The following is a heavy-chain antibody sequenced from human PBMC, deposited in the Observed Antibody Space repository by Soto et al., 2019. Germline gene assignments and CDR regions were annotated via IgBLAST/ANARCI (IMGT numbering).Heavy chain of an antibody. D-gene: IGHD5-18*01. Sequence: QVQMLQSGAEVKKPGASVKVSCKASGDTFTSFHINWERQATGQRFEWMGWMNPNSGNLGFAQKFQGRVTMTRNTSITTAYIELSSLRSEDTAMYYCATVRGTVDTAIRFDSECQGALVTVSS. CDR3: ATVRGTVDTAIRFDS. CDR1: GDTFTSFH. V-gene: IGHV1-8*01. J-gene: IGHJ5*01. CDR2: MNPNSGNL.